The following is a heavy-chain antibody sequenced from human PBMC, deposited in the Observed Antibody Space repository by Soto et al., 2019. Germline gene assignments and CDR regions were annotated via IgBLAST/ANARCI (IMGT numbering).Heavy chain of an antibody. Sequence: PSETLSLTCAVSGGSFRGFYWTWIRQSPGKGLEWLGDINHVGITNYNPSLKSRVSIPVDTSKSQFSLKLSSVTAADTAVYYCARRRNTMTGDFDLWGQGTPVTVSS. D-gene: IGHD3-9*01. V-gene: IGHV4-34*01. CDR3: ARRRNTMTGDFDL. J-gene: IGHJ1*01. CDR2: INHVGIT. CDR1: GGSFRGFY.